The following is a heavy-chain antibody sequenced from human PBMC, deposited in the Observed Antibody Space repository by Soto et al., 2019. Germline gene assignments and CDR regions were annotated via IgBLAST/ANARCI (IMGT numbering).Heavy chain of an antibody. J-gene: IGHJ4*02. CDR2: ISSNSVDT. CDR1: GDIFTGYC. V-gene: IGHV1-2*04. Sequence: ASVKVSCKASGDIFTGYCMNWVRQSPGQGLEWMGWISSNSVDTNYTQKFPGWVTMTWDTSIRTAHMEFSRLRSVGAAQYYCATSRISIAGAGETQYYFDYWGQGAPVT. CDR3: ATSRISIAGAGETQYYFDY. D-gene: IGHD6-19*01.